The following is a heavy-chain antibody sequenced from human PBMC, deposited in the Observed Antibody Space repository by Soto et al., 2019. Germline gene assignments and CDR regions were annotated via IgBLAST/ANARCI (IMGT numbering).Heavy chain of an antibody. Sequence: EVQLVQSGAEVKKPGESLKISCKGSGYNFPGYWIAWVRQMPGKGLEWMGIIYPDNSDTRYSPSFQGQVTISADKSINTAYVQWSSLKASDTAMYYCARQGAAADTLPLIWCDPWGPGTLVTVSS. CDR3: ARQGAAADTLPLIWCDP. D-gene: IGHD6-13*01. V-gene: IGHV5-51*01. CDR1: GYNFPGYW. CDR2: IYPDNSDT. J-gene: IGHJ5*02.